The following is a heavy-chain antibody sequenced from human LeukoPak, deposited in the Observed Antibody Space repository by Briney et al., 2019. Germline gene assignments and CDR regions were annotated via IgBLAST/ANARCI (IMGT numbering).Heavy chain of an antibody. CDR3: AREGPIGSSGYYSGGLAFDI. J-gene: IGHJ3*02. CDR1: GYSISSDYY. CDR2: IYHSGST. Sequence: PSETLSLTCTVSGYSISSDYYWGWIRQPPGKGLEWIGSIYHSGSTYYNPSLKSRVTISVDTSKNQFSLKLRSVTAADTAVYYCAREGPIGSSGYYSGGLAFDIWGQGTMVTVSS. D-gene: IGHD3-22*01. V-gene: IGHV4-38-2*02.